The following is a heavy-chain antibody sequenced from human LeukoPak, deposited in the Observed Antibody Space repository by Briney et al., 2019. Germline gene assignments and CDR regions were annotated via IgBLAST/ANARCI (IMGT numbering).Heavy chain of an antibody. Sequence: GGSLRLSCAASGFTFSSYSMNWVRQAPGKGLDWVSSISSSSSYIYYADSVKGRFTISRDNAKNSLYLQMNSLRAEDTAVYYCARDRGDQFVAPMDVWGQGTTVTVSS. V-gene: IGHV3-21*01. CDR2: ISSSSSYI. J-gene: IGHJ6*02. CDR1: GFTFSSYS. D-gene: IGHD2-21*02. CDR3: ARDRGDQFVAPMDV.